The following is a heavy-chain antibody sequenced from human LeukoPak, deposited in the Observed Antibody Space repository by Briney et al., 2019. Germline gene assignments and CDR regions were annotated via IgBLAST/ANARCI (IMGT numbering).Heavy chain of an antibody. D-gene: IGHD5-18*01. J-gene: IGHJ4*02. V-gene: IGHV4-30-4*01. CDR3: ASSYPWTSPAYFDY. CDR1: GGSISSGDYY. CDR2: IYYSGST. Sequence: SETLSLTCAVYGGSISSGDYYWSWIRQPPGKGLEWIGYIYYSGSTYYNPSLKSRVTISVGTSKNQFSLKLSSVTAADTAVYYCASSYPWTSPAYFDYWGQGTLVTVSS.